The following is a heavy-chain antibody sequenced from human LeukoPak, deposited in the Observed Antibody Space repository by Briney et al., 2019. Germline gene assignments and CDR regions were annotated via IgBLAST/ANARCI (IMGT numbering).Heavy chain of an antibody. CDR2: IMPLFGTA. V-gene: IGHV1-69*06. D-gene: IGHD2-2*01. CDR1: GGTFSRND. J-gene: IGHJ4*02. CDR3: ASGRTDIVVVPATLRNYYFDY. Sequence: SVKVSCKASGGTFSRNDISWVRPAPGQGLEWMGGIMPLFGTAKNAQKFQGRVTITADKSTSTAYMELSSLRSEDTAVYYCASGRTDIVVVPATLRNYYFDYWGQGTLVTVSS.